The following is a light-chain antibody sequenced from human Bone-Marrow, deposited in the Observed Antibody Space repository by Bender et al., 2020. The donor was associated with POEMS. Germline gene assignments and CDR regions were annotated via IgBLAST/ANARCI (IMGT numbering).Light chain of an antibody. J-gene: IGLJ3*02. V-gene: IGLV2-8*01. CDR2: EVT. Sequence: QSALTQPASVSGSPGQSITISCTGTTSDVGDYTAVSWYQQHPGKAPKLMIYEVTKRPSGVPDRFSGSKSGNTASLTVSGLQAEDEADYYCSSYAGDYNLVFGGGTKLTVL. CDR1: TSDVGDYTA. CDR3: SSYAGDYNLV.